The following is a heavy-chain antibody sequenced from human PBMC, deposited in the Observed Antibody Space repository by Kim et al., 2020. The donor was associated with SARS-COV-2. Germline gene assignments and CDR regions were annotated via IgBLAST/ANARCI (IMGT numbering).Heavy chain of an antibody. CDR1: GGSISSYY. J-gene: IGHJ6*02. D-gene: IGHD3-9*01. CDR3: ARLLLRYFDWLGPDYGMDV. CDR2: IYYSGST. V-gene: IGHV4-59*08. Sequence: SETLSLTCTVSGGSISSYYWSWIRQPPGKGLEWIGYIYYSGSTNYNPSLKSRVTISVDTSKNQFSLKLSSVTAADTAVYYCARLLLRYFDWLGPDYGMDVWGQGTTVTVSS.